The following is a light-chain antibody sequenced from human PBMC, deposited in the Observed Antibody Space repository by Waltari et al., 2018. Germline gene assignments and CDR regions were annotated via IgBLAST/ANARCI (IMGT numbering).Light chain of an antibody. V-gene: IGKV3-15*01. J-gene: IGKJ1*01. CDR2: GAS. CDR1: QSISTN. CDR3: QQYHKWPQT. Sequence: EIMMTQSPATLSVSPGERATLSCRASQSISTNLAWYQQKPGKAPRLLIYGASTRAIGIPGMVSGSGSGTEFTLTISSMQSEDFAVYYCQQYHKWPQTFGQGTNVEIK.